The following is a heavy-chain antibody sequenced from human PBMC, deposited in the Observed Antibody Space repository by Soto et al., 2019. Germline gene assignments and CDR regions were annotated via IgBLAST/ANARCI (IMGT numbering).Heavy chain of an antibody. D-gene: IGHD6-13*01. CDR3: ARESRSALGTVEH. Sequence: QVQLQESGPGLVKPSETLSLTCTVSGASISDYYWSWIRQPAGQVLECIGRIYASGNTNYNPSLQSRVTMSADTSKNQCSLTLISVTAADTAVYYCARESRSALGTVEHSGRGPLLTVSS. V-gene: IGHV4-4*07. CDR2: IYASGNT. J-gene: IGHJ4*02. CDR1: GASISDYY.